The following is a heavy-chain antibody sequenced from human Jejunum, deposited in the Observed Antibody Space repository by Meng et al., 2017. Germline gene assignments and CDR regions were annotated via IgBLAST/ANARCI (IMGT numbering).Heavy chain of an antibody. D-gene: IGHD3-10*01. CDR3: AKGLWGTGSHYNPCAY. CDR2: ISGSGTNT. J-gene: IGHJ4*02. CDR1: GFTFNSYA. Sequence: GGSLRLSCAASGFTFNSYAMSWVRQAPGKGLEWVSGISGSGTNTYYADSVEGRFTISRDNSENTLYLQMNSLRVDDTAVYYCAKGLWGTGSHYNPCAYWGQGNQVNICS. V-gene: IGHV3-23*01.